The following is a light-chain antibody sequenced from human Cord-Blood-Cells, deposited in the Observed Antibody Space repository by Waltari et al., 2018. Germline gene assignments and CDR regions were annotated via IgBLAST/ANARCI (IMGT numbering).Light chain of an antibody. CDR3: QQYNNWPFT. CDR2: GAS. V-gene: IGKV3-15*01. J-gene: IGKJ3*01. Sequence: EIVMTQSPATLSVSPGERATLSYRASQSVSSNLAWYQQKPGQAPRLLIYGASTRANGIPARFSGSGSGTEFTLTISILQSEDFAVYYCQQYNNWPFTFGPGTKVDIK. CDR1: QSVSSN.